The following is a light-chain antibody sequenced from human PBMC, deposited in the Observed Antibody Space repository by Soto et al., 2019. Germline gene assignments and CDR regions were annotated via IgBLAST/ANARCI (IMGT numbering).Light chain of an antibody. CDR2: EVS. CDR1: SSDVGGYNY. Sequence: QSALTQPPSASGSPGQSVTISCTGSSSDVGGYNYVSWYQQHPGKAPKLMIYEVSKRPSGVPDRFSGSKSGNTASLTVSGLPADDEDDYYCISCAGRNNVFAHGTKGTV. V-gene: IGLV2-8*01. CDR3: ISCAGRNNV. J-gene: IGLJ1*01.